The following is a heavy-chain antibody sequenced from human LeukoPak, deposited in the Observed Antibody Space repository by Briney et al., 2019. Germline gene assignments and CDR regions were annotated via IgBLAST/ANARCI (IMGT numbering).Heavy chain of an antibody. CDR3: AKAGGWFGELLQTSADNWFDP. D-gene: IGHD3-10*01. V-gene: IGHV3-30*18. CDR2: ISYDGSNK. J-gene: IGHJ5*02. Sequence: PGTSLRLSCATSGFTFSNYGMHWVRQAPGKGLEWVAVISYDGSNKYYADSVKGRFTISRDNPKNTLYLQMNSLRAEDTAVYYCAKAGGWFGELLQTSADNWFDPWGQGTLVTVSS. CDR1: GFTFSNYG.